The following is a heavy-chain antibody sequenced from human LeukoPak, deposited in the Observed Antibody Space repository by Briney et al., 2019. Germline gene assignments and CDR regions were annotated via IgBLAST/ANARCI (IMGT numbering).Heavy chain of an antibody. J-gene: IGHJ4*02. D-gene: IGHD6-13*01. Sequence: GGSLRLSCAASGFTFSSYAMHWVRQAPGKGLEWVAVISYDGSNKYYADSVKGRFTISRDNSKNTLYLQMNSLRAEDTAVYHCARVVAAAGTVLSIDYWGQGTLVTVSS. V-gene: IGHV3-30-3*01. CDR1: GFTFSSYA. CDR2: ISYDGSNK. CDR3: ARVVAAAGTVLSIDY.